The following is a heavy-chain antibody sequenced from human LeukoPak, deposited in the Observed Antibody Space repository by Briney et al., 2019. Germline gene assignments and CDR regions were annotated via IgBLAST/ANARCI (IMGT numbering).Heavy chain of an antibody. Sequence: PSETLSLTCTVSSGSISGHYWSWIRQSPGRGLEWIGNIYTCGITKYNPSLNSRVTISIDTSKNRFSLKVTSMTAADTAIYYCARQAQDGTDNYFDPWGRGILVTVSS. CDR3: ARQAQDGTDNYFDP. D-gene: IGHD1-14*01. CDR2: IYTCGIT. J-gene: IGHJ5*02. V-gene: IGHV4-4*09. CDR1: SGSISGHY.